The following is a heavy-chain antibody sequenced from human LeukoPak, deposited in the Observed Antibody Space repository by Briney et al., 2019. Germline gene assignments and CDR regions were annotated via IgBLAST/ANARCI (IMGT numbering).Heavy chain of an antibody. V-gene: IGHV4-4*07. CDR3: AGGTPQPYCSSTSCYSYWYFDL. J-gene: IGHJ2*01. CDR2: IYTSGST. Sequence: SETLSLTCTVSGGSISSYYWSWIRQPAGQGLEWVGHIYTSGSTNHNPSLKSRVTMPVDTSKNQFSLKLSSVTAADTAVYYCAGGTPQPYCSSTSCYSYWYFDLWGRGTLVTVSS. CDR1: GGSISSYY. D-gene: IGHD2-2*01.